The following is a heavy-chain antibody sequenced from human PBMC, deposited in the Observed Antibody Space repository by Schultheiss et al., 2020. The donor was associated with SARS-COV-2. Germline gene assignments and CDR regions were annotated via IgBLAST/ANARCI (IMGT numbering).Heavy chain of an antibody. J-gene: IGHJ3*02. CDR3: AKCASTVTILDAFDI. D-gene: IGHD4-17*01. CDR2: ISSSSSYI. V-gene: IGHV3-21*04. CDR1: GFTFSSYS. Sequence: GESLKISCAASGFTFSSYSMNWVRQAPGKGLEWVSSISSSSSYIYYADSVKGRFTISRDNSKNTLYLQMNSLRAEDTAVYYCAKCASTVTILDAFDIWGQGTMVTVSS.